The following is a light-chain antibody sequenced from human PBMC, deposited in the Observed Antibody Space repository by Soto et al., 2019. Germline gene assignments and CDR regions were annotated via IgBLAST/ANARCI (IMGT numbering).Light chain of an antibody. V-gene: IGKV3-15*01. CDR3: QQYNNWPPWT. CDR1: QSVSSN. CDR2: GAS. J-gene: IGKJ1*01. Sequence: DIVLTQSPGTLSVSPGEGATLSCRASQSVSSNLAWYQQKPGQAPRLLIYGASTRATGIPARFSGSGSGTEFTLTISSLQSEDFAVYYCQQYNNWPPWTFGQGTKVDIK.